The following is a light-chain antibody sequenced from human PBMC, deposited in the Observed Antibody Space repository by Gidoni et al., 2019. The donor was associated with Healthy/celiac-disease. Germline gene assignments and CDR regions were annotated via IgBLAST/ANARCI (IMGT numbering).Light chain of an antibody. V-gene: IGKV1-39*01. CDR1: QSLSSY. CDR3: QQSYSTPQT. Sequence: DIQMTQSPSSLSASLGYRVTITCRASQSLSSYLNWYQQKPGKAPKLLIYAASILQSGVPSRFSGSGSGTDFTLTISSLQPEDFATYYCQQSYSTPQTFGQGTKVEIK. CDR2: AAS. J-gene: IGKJ1*01.